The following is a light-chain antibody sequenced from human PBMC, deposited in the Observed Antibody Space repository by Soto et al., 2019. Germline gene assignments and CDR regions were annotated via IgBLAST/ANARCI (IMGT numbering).Light chain of an antibody. CDR1: NIGSKN. Sequence: SYELTQPLSVSVALGQTASIPCGGNNIGSKNVHWYQQKPGQAPVLVIYRDTYRPSGIPERLSGSNSGNTATLTISRAQAGDGADYYCQVWDSSTSHFVFGTGTKLTV. CDR3: QVWDSSTSHFV. V-gene: IGLV3-9*01. J-gene: IGLJ1*01. CDR2: RDT.